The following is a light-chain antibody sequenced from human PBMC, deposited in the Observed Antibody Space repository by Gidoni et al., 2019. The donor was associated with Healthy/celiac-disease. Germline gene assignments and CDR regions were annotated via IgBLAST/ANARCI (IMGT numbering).Light chain of an antibody. CDR3: QQYNNWPFT. J-gene: IGKJ3*01. CDR2: GAS. Sequence: EIVMTQSPATLSVSPGERATISCRASQSVSSNLAWYQQKPGQAPRLLIYGASTRATGIPARFSGSGSGTEFTLTISSLQSEDFAVYYCQQYNNWPFTFXPXTKVDIK. CDR1: QSVSSN. V-gene: IGKV3-15*01.